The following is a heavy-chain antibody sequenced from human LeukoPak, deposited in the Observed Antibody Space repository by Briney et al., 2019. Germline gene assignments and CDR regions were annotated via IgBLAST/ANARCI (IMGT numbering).Heavy chain of an antibody. CDR2: IYYSGST. D-gene: IGHD1-14*01. V-gene: IGHV4-39*07. Sequence: PSETLSLTCTVTGDSITSTSYNWGWIRQPPGKGLEWIGSIYYSGSTNYNPSLKSRVTISVDTSKNQFSLKLSSVTAADTAVYYCARAGGESEYYFDYWGQGTLVTVSS. CDR3: ARAGGESEYYFDY. CDR1: GDSITSTSYN. J-gene: IGHJ4*02.